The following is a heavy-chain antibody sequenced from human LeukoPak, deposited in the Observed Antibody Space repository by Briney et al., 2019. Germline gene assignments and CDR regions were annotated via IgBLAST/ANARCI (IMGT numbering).Heavy chain of an antibody. CDR1: GDSVSSNSAA. D-gene: IGHD2-2*01. CDR2: TYYKSKWYN. CDR3: ARQTKVVPAINRNNWFDP. Sequence: SQTLSLTCAISGDSVSSNSAAWNWIRQSPSRGLEWLGRTYYKSKWYNDYAVSVQSRITINPDTAKNQFSLQLNSVTPEDSAVYYCARQTKVVPAINRNNWFDPWGQGTLVTVPS. V-gene: IGHV6-1*01. J-gene: IGHJ5*02.